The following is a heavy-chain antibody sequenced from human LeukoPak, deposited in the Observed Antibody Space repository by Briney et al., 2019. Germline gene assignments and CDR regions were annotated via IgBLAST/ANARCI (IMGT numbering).Heavy chain of an antibody. D-gene: IGHD3-10*01. Sequence: GSLRLSCAASGFTFSNAWMSWVRQPPGKGLEWIGEINHSGSTNYNPSLKSRGTISVDTSKNQFSLRLSYVTAADTAVYYCARQMYYYGSGSYSSPKKPFDSWGQGTPVTVSS. CDR1: GFTFSNAW. J-gene: IGHJ4*02. CDR3: ARQMYYYGSGSYSSPKKPFDS. CDR2: INHSGST. V-gene: IGHV4-34*01.